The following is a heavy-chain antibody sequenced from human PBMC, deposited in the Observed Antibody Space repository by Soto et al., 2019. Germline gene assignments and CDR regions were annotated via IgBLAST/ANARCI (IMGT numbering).Heavy chain of an antibody. D-gene: IGHD1-7*01. CDR3: AHDSHGGNTFFDI. V-gene: IGHV4-30-4*01. CDR2: IYFNGKA. CDR1: DGSVSSGNVY. J-gene: IGHJ4*02. Sequence: VQLQESGPGMVWPSETLALTCTVSDGSVSSGNVYWSWIRQSPGKGLEWIGHIYFNGKAYYSPSLKSRLAISLDTSNNHFSLKLSSVSAADTAVFFCAHDSHGGNTFFDIWGQGAPVTVSS.